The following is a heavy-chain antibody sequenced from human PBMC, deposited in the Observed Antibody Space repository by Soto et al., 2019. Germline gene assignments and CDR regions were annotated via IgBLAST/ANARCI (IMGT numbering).Heavy chain of an antibody. CDR1: GGTFSSYA. V-gene: IGHV1-69*13. J-gene: IGHJ6*02. Sequence: GASVKVSCKASGGTFSSYAISWVRQAPGQGLEWMGGIIPIFGTANYAQKFQGRVTITADESTSTAYMELSSLRSEDTAVYYCARDQSATWNYFHYYYGMDVWGQGTTVTVSS. CDR2: IIPIFGTA. D-gene: IGHD1-7*01. CDR3: ARDQSATWNYFHYYYGMDV.